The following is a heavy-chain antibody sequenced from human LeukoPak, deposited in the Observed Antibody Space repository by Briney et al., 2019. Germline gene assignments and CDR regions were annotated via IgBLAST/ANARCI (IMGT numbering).Heavy chain of an antibody. D-gene: IGHD1-26*01. CDR1: GFTFSDYY. V-gene: IGHV3-11*04. Sequence: PGGSLRLSCAASGFTFSDYYMTWVRQAPGKGLEWVSYISSSSNTVYYADSVKGRLSVPRDNAKNSLYLQMNNLRAEDTAVYYCARRAMGATSFDYWGRGALVTVSS. CDR2: ISSSSNTV. J-gene: IGHJ4*02. CDR3: ARRAMGATSFDY.